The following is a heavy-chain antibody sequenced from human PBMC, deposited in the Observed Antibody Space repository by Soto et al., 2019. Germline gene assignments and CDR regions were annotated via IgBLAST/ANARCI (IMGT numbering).Heavy chain of an antibody. CDR1: GYSFTSYW. J-gene: IGHJ6*02. Sequence: PGESLKISCQGSGYSFTSYWISWVRQMPGKGLEWMGRIDPSDSYTNYSPSFQGHVTISADKSISTAYLQWSSLKASDTAMYYCARGNYGSNYYYGMDVWGQGTTVTVSS. D-gene: IGHD1-7*01. CDR3: ARGNYGSNYYYGMDV. V-gene: IGHV5-10-1*01. CDR2: IDPSDSYT.